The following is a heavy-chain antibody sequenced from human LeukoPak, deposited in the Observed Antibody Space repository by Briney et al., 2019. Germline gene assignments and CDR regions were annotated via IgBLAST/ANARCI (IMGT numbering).Heavy chain of an antibody. V-gene: IGHV3-48*03. CDR2: ISSSGSAI. CDR1: GFTFSSYE. J-gene: IGHJ4*02. CDR3: ARGGSLGY. Sequence: GGSLSLSCAGSGFTFSSYEMNWVRQAPGKGLEWVSKISSSGSAIYYADSVKGRLTISRDNAKSTLYLQMNSLRAEDTAVYYCARGGSLGYWGQGTLVTVST. D-gene: IGHD6-19*01.